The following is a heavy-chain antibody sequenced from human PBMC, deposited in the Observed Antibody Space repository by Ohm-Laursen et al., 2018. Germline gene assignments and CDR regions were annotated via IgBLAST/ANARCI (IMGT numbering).Heavy chain of an antibody. V-gene: IGHV3-74*01. CDR2: INSDGSST. J-gene: IGHJ4*02. D-gene: IGHD2-21*02. CDR3: ARMVTTEGFFDY. Sequence: GSLRLSCTASGFTFNSHWMHWVRQAPGKGLVWVSRINSDGSSTSYADSVKGRFTISRDNAKNTLYLQMNSLRAEDTAVYYCARMVTTEGFFDYWGQGTLVTVSS. CDR1: GFTFNSHW.